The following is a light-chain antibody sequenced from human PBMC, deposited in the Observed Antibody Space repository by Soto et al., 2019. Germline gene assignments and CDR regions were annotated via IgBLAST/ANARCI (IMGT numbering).Light chain of an antibody. CDR1: QSLLFSNGYNY. CDR2: LGS. V-gene: IGKV2-28*01. Sequence: DIVMTQSPLSLPVTPGEPASISCRSSQSLLFSNGYNYLDWYLQKPVQSPQLLIYLGSDRASGVPDRFSGSGSGTDFRLKISRVEAEDVGVYYCMQSLQTPWTFGQGTKVEI. CDR3: MQSLQTPWT. J-gene: IGKJ1*01.